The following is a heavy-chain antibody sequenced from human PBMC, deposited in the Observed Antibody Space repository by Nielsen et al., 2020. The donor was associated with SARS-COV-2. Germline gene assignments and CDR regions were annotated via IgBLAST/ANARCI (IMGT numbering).Heavy chain of an antibody. Sequence: GGSLTLSCSAYGFTFSSYAMHWVRQPPGKGLEYVSAISSNGGSTYYADSVKGRFTISRDNSKNTLYLQMSSLRAEDTAVYYCARASGYYYMDVWGKGTTVTVSS. CDR1: GFTFSSYA. CDR3: ARASGYYYMDV. J-gene: IGHJ6*03. CDR2: ISSNGGST. V-gene: IGHV3-64D*09. D-gene: IGHD6-25*01.